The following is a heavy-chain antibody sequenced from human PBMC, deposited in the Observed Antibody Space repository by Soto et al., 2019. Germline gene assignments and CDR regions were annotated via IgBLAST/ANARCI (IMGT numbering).Heavy chain of an antibody. CDR1: GFTFSSYA. V-gene: IGHV3-23*01. J-gene: IGHJ4*02. CDR3: AKALLPNYGDYRGVVDY. D-gene: IGHD4-17*01. CDR2: ISGSGGST. Sequence: EVQLLESGGGLVQPGGSLRLSCAASGFTFSSYAMSWVRQAPGKGLEWVSAISGSGGSTYYADSVKGRFTISRDNSKNTLYLQMNSLRAEDTVVYYCAKALLPNYGDYRGVVDYWGQGTLVTVSS.